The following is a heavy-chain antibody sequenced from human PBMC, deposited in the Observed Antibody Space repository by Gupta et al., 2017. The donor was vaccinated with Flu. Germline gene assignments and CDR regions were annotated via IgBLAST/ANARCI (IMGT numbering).Heavy chain of an antibody. CDR1: GGSLTNGKYY. Sequence: QVQFEESGTRMGKPSQTLSPTRVVSGGSLTNGKYYWSWSRTYPGKGLEWIEYVHYTGSVDYTPSLKSRLTISLDAAVNQCSLKLTSVTASDTAVYYCARSTNWYFDLWGRGTLVTVSS. J-gene: IGHJ2*01. CDR2: VHYTGSV. V-gene: IGHV4-31*11. CDR3: ARSTNWYFDL.